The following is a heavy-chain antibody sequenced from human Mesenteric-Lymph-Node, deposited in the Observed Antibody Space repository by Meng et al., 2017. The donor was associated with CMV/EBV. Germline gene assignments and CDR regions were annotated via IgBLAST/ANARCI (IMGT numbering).Heavy chain of an antibody. CDR3: ARSISAAGAFDY. D-gene: IGHD6-13*01. CDR1: GYTLTSYA. Sequence: CKASGYTLTSYAMNWVRQAPGQGLECVGEIIPVFGTVNYAQKFQGRVTITADESTSTAYMELSSLRSEDTAIYYCARSISAAGAFDYWGQGTLVTVSS. CDR2: IIPVFGTV. J-gene: IGHJ4*02. V-gene: IGHV1-69*01.